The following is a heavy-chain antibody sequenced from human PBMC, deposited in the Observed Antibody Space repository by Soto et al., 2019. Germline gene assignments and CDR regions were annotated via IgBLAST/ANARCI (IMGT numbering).Heavy chain of an antibody. J-gene: IGHJ3*01. CDR3: ARVRGTRMTVDGVAFDL. Sequence: SVKVSCKASGYTFTNDGISWVRQAPGQGLDWMGCISTDNGIKNTAQKVQGRVTMTTDTSTTTAYMELESLRSDDTAVYYCARVRGTRMTVDGVAFDLWGQGTMVTVSS. CDR1: GYTFTNDG. D-gene: IGHD6-19*01. CDR2: ISTDNGIK. V-gene: IGHV1-18*01.